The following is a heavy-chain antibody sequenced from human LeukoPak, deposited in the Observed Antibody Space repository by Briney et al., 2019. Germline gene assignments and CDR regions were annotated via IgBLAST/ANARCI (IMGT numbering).Heavy chain of an antibody. D-gene: IGHD3-22*01. CDR3: ASHPSEIILLPGGREARDGFDI. CDR1: GGSVTSSSYF. Sequence: PSETLSLTCTVFGGSVTSSSYFWGWIRQPPGKGLEWIGTMSYSGSTYYNPSLKSRVALSADTSKNHFSLKLSSVTAADTAVYCCASHPSEIILLPGGREARDGFDIWGQGTMVTVSS. J-gene: IGHJ3*02. CDR2: MSYSGST. V-gene: IGHV4-39*02.